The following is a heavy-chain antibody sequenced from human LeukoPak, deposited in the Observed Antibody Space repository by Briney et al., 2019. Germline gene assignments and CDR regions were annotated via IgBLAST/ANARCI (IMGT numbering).Heavy chain of an antibody. CDR3: TTAPRY. J-gene: IGHJ4*02. CDR2: IKAKTDGGTT. CDR1: GFTSSDTW. Sequence: GGSLRLSCAASGFTSSDTWMNWVRQAPGKGLEWVGRIKAKTDGGTTEYAAPVKGRFTISRDDSKDTLYLQMNSLKTEDTAVYYCTTAPRYWGQGTLVSVSS. V-gene: IGHV3-15*01.